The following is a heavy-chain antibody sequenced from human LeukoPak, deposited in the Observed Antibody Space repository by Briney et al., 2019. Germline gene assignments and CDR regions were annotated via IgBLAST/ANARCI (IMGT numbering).Heavy chain of an antibody. V-gene: IGHV3-23*01. CDR2: ISGSGGST. CDR1: GFTFSSYA. Sequence: GGSLRLSCAASGFTFSSYAMSWVRQAPGKGLEWVSAISGSGGSTYYADSAKGRFSISRDNSKNTLYLQMNSLRADDTAVYYCARIHITGTTGDDEWGQGTLVTVSS. D-gene: IGHD1-7*01. J-gene: IGHJ4*02. CDR3: ARIHITGTTGDDE.